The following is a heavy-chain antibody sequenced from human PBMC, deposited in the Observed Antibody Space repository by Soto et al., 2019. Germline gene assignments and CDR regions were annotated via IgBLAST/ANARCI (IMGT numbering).Heavy chain of an antibody. D-gene: IGHD1-7*01. CDR2: IFESGAT. Sequence: QVQLQESGPGLVKPSGTLSLTCAVSGGSISSGSWWTWVRQSPGKGLEWIGEIFESGATNYNPSLKSRLTMSVDKSKNQFSLNLSSLTAADTAVYFCTTSHAGELNNWGQGTLVTVSS. J-gene: IGHJ4*02. CDR1: GGSISSGSW. CDR3: TTSHAGELNN. V-gene: IGHV4-4*02.